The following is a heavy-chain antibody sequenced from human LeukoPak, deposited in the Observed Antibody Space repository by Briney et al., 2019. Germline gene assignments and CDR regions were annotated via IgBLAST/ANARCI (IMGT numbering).Heavy chain of an antibody. V-gene: IGHV3-7*01. CDR1: GFTFSSYW. CDR2: IKQDGSEK. D-gene: IGHD2-2*01. J-gene: IGHJ6*02. CDR3: ARDRVVPAAPTYYYYYGMDV. Sequence: PGGSLRLSCAAAGFTFSSYWMSWVRQAPGKGLEWVANIKQDGSEKYYVDSVKGRFTISRDNAKNSLYLQMNSLIAEDTAVYYCARDRVVPAAPTYYYYYGMDVWGQGTTVTVSS.